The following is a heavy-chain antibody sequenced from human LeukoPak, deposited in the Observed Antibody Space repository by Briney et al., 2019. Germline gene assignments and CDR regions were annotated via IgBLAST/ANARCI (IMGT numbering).Heavy chain of an antibody. CDR1: GFTFSSYA. D-gene: IGHD2-15*01. CDR2: ISGGGGST. CDR3: AKALLGYCSGGSCSLFDY. V-gene: IGHV3-23*01. J-gene: IGHJ4*02. Sequence: GGSLRLSCAASGFTFSSYAMSWVRQAPGKGLEWVSAISGGGGSTYYADSVKGRFTISRDNSKNTLYLQMNSLRAEDTAVYYCAKALLGYCSGGSCSLFDYWGQGTLATVSS.